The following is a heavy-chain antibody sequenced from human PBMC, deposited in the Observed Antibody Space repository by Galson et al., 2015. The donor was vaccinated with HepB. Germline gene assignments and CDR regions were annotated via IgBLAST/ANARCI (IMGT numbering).Heavy chain of an antibody. Sequence: SETLSLTCAVSGGFISSSTYYWGWIRQPPGRGLEWIGSIYSGGDTYYNPSLKSRVTISINTSKNQFSLRLNSVTAADTAVYYCVRSRSELGMAYWGQGTLVTVSS. D-gene: IGHD7-27*01. CDR2: IYSGGDT. V-gene: IGHV4-39*01. CDR1: GGFISSSTYY. J-gene: IGHJ4*02. CDR3: VRSRSELGMAY.